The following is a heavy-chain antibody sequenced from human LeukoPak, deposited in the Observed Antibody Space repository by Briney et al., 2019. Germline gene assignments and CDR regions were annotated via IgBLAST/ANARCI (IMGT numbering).Heavy chain of an antibody. V-gene: IGHV4-38-2*02. CDR1: GYSISSGYY. CDR3: AVGSYYSNWFDP. J-gene: IGHJ5*02. D-gene: IGHD3-10*01. Sequence: SETLSLTCTVSGYSISSGYYWGWIRQPPGKGLEWIGSIYHSGSTYYNPSLKSRVTISVDTSKNQFSLKLSSVTAADTAVYYCAVGSYYSNWFDPWGQGTLVTVSS. CDR2: IYHSGST.